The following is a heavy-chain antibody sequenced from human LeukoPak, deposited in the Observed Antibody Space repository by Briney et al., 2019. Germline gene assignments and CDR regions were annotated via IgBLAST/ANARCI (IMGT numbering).Heavy chain of an antibody. CDR3: ARSLLLIRQRRDGYNHFWYFDL. V-gene: IGHV4-61*08. D-gene: IGHD5-24*01. CDR2: IYYSGST. J-gene: IGHJ2*01. CDR1: GGSISSGGYY. Sequence: SETLSLTCTVSGGSISSGGYYWSWIRQHPGKGLEWIGYIYYSGSTNYNPSLKSRVTISVDTSKNQFSLKLSSVTAADTAVYYCARSLLLIRQRRDGYNHFWYFDLWGRGTLVTVSS.